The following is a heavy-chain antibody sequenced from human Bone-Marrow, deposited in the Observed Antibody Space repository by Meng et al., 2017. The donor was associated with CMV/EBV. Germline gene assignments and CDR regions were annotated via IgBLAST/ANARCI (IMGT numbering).Heavy chain of an antibody. CDR3: ARDLTNGMDV. J-gene: IGHJ6*02. CDR2: INTDGRTT. V-gene: IGHV3-74*01. Sequence: GESLKISCAASGFSFKTFWMHWVRQVPGKGLVWVSRINTDGRTTSYLESVRGRFTISRDNAKSTLFLQMNSLRAEDTAVYYCARDLTNGMDVWGQGTTVTVSS. D-gene: IGHD3-9*01. CDR1: GFSFKTFW.